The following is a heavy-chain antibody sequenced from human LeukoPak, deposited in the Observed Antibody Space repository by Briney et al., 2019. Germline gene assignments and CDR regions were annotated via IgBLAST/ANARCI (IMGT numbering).Heavy chain of an antibody. D-gene: IGHD2-2*01. CDR2: ISGSDGST. J-gene: IGHJ5*02. V-gene: IGHV3-23*01. CDR3: AKAIRYCSSTSCPLNWFDP. Sequence: GGSLRLSCAASGFTFSSYAMSWVRQAPGKGLEWVSAISGSDGSTYYADSVKGRFTLSRDNSTNTLYLQMNSLRAEDTAVYYCAKAIRYCSSTSCPLNWFDPWGQGTLVTVSS. CDR1: GFTFSSYA.